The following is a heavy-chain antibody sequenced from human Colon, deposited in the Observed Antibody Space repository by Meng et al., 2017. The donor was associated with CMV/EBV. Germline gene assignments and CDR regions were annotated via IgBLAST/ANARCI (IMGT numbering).Heavy chain of an antibody. D-gene: IGHD4-17*01. J-gene: IGHJ4*02. V-gene: IGHV1-18*01. CDR3: AREKATVTTFMLLY. CDR1: GYTFNSYP. CDR2: ISTYNGNT. Sequence: QVQLVQSGAEVKNPGASVKVSCTASGYTFNSYPISWVRQAPGQGLEWMGWISTYNGNTNYAQKFQGRLTLTTDTSTSTAYMELRGLRSDDTAVYYCAREKATVTTFMLLYWGLGTLVTVSS.